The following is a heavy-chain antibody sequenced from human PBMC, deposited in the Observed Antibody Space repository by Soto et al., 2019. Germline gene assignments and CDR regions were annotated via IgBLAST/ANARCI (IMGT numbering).Heavy chain of an antibody. CDR2: INPNSGGT. V-gene: IGHV1-2*02. CDR1: GYTFTGYY. CDR3: ARGRTGTTSYFDY. J-gene: IGHJ4*02. Sequence: ASVKVSCKASGYTFTGYYLHWVRQAPGQGLEWMGWINPNSGGTNYAQKFQGRVTMTRDTSISTAYMELSRLRSDDTAVYYCARGRTGTTSYFDYWGQGNLVTVST. D-gene: IGHD1-1*01.